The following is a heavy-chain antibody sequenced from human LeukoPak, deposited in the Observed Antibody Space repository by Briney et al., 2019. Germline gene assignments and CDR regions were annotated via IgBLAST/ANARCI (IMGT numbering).Heavy chain of an antibody. CDR1: GFTFKNSW. CDR3: AKNKGWELPAELDS. V-gene: IGHV3-7*01. Sequence: GGSLRLSCAASGFTFKNSWMSWVRQAPGKGLEWVANINQDGDEKYYVDSVKGRFTISRDDAQTSVYLQLSSLSPEATAVYYCAKNKGWELPAELDSWGQGPLAIVSS. D-gene: IGHD2-15*01. CDR2: INQDGDEK. J-gene: IGHJ4*02.